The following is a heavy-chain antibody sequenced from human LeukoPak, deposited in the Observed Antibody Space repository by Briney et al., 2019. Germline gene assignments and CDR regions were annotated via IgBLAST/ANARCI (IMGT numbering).Heavy chain of an antibody. D-gene: IGHD3-22*01. CDR3: AKDLTYYYDSRSLYYFDY. J-gene: IGHJ4*02. CDR2: ISGSGGST. CDR1: GFTFSSYA. Sequence: GGSLRLSCAASGFTFSSYAMSWVHQAPGKGLEWVSAISGSGGSTYYADSVKGRFTISRDNSKNTLYLQMNSLRAEDTAVYYCAKDLTYYYDSRSLYYFDYWGQGTLVTVSS. V-gene: IGHV3-23*01.